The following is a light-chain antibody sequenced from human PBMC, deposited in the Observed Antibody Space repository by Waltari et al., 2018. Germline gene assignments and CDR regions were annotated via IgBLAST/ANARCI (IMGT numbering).Light chain of an antibody. CDR3: SSYRRSDIVV. J-gene: IGLJ2*01. CDR1: SSDVGGYNY. CDR2: DVN. V-gene: IGLV2-14*03. Sequence: QSALTQPASVSGSPGQSITISCTGTSSDVGGYNYVSWYQHHPGKAPKIMIYDVNDRPSGFSNRFSGSKSGNTASLTISGLQAEDEADYYCSSYRRSDIVVFGGGTKLTVL.